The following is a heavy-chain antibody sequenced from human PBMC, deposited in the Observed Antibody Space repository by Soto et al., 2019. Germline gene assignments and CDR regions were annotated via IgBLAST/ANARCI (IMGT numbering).Heavy chain of an antibody. D-gene: IGHD2-2*01. Sequence: SETLSLTCALSGRSFSDHSWTWLRQTHGKGLEWIGEINQSGNTKYNPSLMSRVTMSVDTSRNQFSLKLRSVTAADTAVYYCARPSYALNWDFHYGMQVWGQGTSVTVS. CDR1: GRSFSDHS. V-gene: IGHV4-34*01. CDR2: INQSGNT. CDR3: ARPSYALNWDFHYGMQV. J-gene: IGHJ6*02.